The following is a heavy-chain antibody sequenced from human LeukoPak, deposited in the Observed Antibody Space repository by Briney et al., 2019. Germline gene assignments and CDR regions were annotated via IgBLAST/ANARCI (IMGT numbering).Heavy chain of an antibody. CDR3: ARSDYSGSYWVEYFQH. J-gene: IGHJ1*01. CDR2: IYTSGST. D-gene: IGHD1-26*01. Sequence: SETLSLTCTVSGGSISSYYWSWIRQPAGKGLEWIGRIYTSGSTNYNPSLKSRVTMSVDTSKNQFSLKLSSVTAADTAVYYCARSDYSGSYWVEYFQHWGQGTLVTVSS. CDR1: GGSISSYY. V-gene: IGHV4-4*07.